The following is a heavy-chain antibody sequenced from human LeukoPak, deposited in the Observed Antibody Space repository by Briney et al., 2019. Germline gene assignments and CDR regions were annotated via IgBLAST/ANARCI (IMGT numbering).Heavy chain of an antibody. D-gene: IGHD5-18*01. CDR1: GFTVSNNY. CDR3: ARVQSGYSYGYAVDY. J-gene: IGHJ4*02. Sequence: GGSLRLSCAASGFTVSNNYMSWVRQAPGKGLEWVSVIYSGGSTYYADSVKGRFTISRDNSKNTLYLQMNSLRAEDTAVYYCARVQSGYSYGYAVDYWGQGTLVTVSS. CDR2: IYSGGST. V-gene: IGHV3-53*01.